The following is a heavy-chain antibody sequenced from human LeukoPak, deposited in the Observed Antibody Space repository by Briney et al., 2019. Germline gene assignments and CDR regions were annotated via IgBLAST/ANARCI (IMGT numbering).Heavy chain of an antibody. D-gene: IGHD5-18*01. Sequence: PGGPLRLSCAASGFTFSNYGMHWVRQAPGKGLEWVAVISHDLTYQAYADSVKGRFTISRDNAKNSLYLQMNSLRAEDTAVYYCARDRGYSYGYDYWGQGTLVTVSS. J-gene: IGHJ4*02. CDR2: ISHDLTYQ. V-gene: IGHV3-30*03. CDR3: ARDRGYSYGYDY. CDR1: GFTFSNYG.